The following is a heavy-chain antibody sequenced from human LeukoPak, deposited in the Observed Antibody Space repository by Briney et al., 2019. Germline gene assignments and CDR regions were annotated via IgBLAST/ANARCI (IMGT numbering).Heavy chain of an antibody. J-gene: IGHJ4*02. D-gene: IGHD4-23*01. CDR2: INPNSGGT. CDR3: ARDVSAGNSEFFDY. V-gene: IGHV1-2*02. Sequence: ASVKVSCKASGYTFTGYYMHWVRQAPGQGLEWMGWINPNSGGTNYAQKFQGRVTMTTDTSTSTAYMELRSLRSDDTAVYYCARDVSAGNSEFFDYWGQGTLATVSS. CDR1: GYTFTGYY.